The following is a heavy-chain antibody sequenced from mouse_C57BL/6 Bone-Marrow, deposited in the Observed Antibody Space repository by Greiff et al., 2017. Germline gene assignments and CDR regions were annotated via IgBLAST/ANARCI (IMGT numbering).Heavy chain of an antibody. CDR2: IYPGNSDT. J-gene: IGHJ2*01. D-gene: IGHD1-1*01. Sequence: VQLQQSGTVLARPGASVKMSCKTSGYTFPSYWMHWVKQRPGQGLEWIGAIYPGNSDTSYNQKFKGKAKLTAVTSASTSYMELSSLTNEDSAVYYCTYALHCYSYFDHWGQGTTPTVSS. CDR3: TYALHCYSYFDH. V-gene: IGHV1-5*01. CDR1: GYTFPSYW.